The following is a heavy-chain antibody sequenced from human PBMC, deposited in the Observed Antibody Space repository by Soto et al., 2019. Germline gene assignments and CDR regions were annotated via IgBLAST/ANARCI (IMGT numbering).Heavy chain of an antibody. J-gene: IGHJ1*01. Sequence: GGSLRLSCTASGFTFGDYAMSWFRQAPGKGLEWVGFIRSKAYGGTTEYAASVKGRFTISRDDSKIIAYLQMNSLKTEDTAVYYCTRDSGGTIFGVPQNFQHWGQGTLVTVSS. CDR3: TRDSGGTIFGVPQNFQH. CDR2: IRSKAYGGTT. V-gene: IGHV3-49*03. CDR1: GFTFGDYA. D-gene: IGHD3-3*01.